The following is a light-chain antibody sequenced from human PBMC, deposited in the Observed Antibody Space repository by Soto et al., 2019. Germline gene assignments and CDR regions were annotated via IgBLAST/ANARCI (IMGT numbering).Light chain of an antibody. Sequence: ELVLTQSPATLSLSPGDSATLSCRASQSVSSYLAWYQQKPGQAPRLLIYDASNRATGIPARFSGSGSGTDFTLTIRSLEPEDFAVYYCKQRSNWPTCGQGTRLEIK. CDR1: QSVSSY. J-gene: IGKJ5*01. CDR3: KQRSNWPT. V-gene: IGKV3-11*01. CDR2: DAS.